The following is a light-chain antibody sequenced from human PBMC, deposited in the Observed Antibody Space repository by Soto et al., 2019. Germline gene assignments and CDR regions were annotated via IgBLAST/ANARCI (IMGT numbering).Light chain of an antibody. CDR2: GAS. CDR1: QSISTY. Sequence: AIRVTQSPSSISAAPGDRVTITCRVSQSISTYLAWYQQRPGKAPKLLIYGASTLQSGVPSRFSGSGSGTDFTLTISCLQSEDFATYYCQQYYSNVPITFGQGTRLEIK. J-gene: IGKJ5*01. V-gene: IGKV1-8*01. CDR3: QQYYSNVPIT.